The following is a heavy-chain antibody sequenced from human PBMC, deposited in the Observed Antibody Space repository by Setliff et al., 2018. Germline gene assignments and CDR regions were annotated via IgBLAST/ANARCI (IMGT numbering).Heavy chain of an antibody. V-gene: IGHV4-38-2*01. D-gene: IGHD6-19*01. J-gene: IGHJ6*03. Sequence: SETLSLTCAVSSLSVSSGYFWGWIRQTPGKGLEWIGCMYHGGTTHYNPSLKSRVTISLDTSRNEFSLKLTSVTAADTAVYYCARASSGWYSAYYYYMDVWGKGTTVTVSS. CDR3: ARASSGWYSAYYYYMDV. CDR2: MYHGGTT. CDR1: SLSVSSGYF.